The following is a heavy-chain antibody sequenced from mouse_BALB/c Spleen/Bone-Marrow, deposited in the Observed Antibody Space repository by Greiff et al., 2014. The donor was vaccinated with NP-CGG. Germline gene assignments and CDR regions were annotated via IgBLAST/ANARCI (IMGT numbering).Heavy chain of an antibody. CDR3: ARDHFDH. CDR1: GYTFSSYW. Sequence: SGAELMKPGASVKISCKATGYTFSSYWIEWIKQRPGHGLEWIGEILPGSVTTNYNGRFKGKATFTADTSSNTACMQLSSLTSEDSAVYYCARDHFDHWGPGTTLTVSS. V-gene: IGHV1-9*01. J-gene: IGHJ2*01. CDR2: ILPGSVTT.